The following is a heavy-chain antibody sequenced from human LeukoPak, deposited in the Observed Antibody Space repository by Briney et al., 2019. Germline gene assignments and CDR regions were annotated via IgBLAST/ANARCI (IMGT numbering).Heavy chain of an antibody. D-gene: IGHD3-22*01. J-gene: IGHJ4*02. CDR3: ARDSASSYYYDSSEGFDY. CDR2: IWYDGSNK. Sequence: PGRSLRLSCAASGFTFSSYGMHWVRQAPGKGLEWVAVIWYDGSNKYYADSVKGRFTISRDNSKNTLYLQMNSLRAEDTAVYYCARDSASSYYYDSSEGFDYWGQGTLVTVSS. CDR1: GFTFSSYG. V-gene: IGHV3-33*01.